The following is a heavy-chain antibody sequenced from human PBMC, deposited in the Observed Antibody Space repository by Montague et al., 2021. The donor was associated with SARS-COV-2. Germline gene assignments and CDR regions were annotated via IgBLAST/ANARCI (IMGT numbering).Heavy chain of an antibody. Sequence: SETLSLTCTVSVGSISSNNCYWGWIRQPPGKALEWIGSIYYSGSTYYNPSLKSRVTMSVDTSENQFSLKLSSVTAADTAVYYCARDGFYYGRSGPSNFDYWGQGTLVTVSS. CDR1: VGSISSNNCY. J-gene: IGHJ4*02. V-gene: IGHV4-39*07. CDR3: ARDGFYYGRSGPSNFDY. CDR2: IYYSGST. D-gene: IGHD3-22*01.